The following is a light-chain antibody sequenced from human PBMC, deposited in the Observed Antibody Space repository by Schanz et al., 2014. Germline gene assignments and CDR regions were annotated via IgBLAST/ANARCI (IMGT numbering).Light chain of an antibody. Sequence: QSALTQPASVSGSPGQSITISCTGTSSDVGGYNYVTWYQQYPGKAPKVIIYDVSDRPSGVSNRFSGSKSGNTASLTISGLQPEDEADYYCSSYAGSSNVVFGGGTKLTVL. CDR3: SSYAGSSNVV. CDR1: SSDVGGYNY. CDR2: DVS. J-gene: IGLJ2*01. V-gene: IGLV2-14*03.